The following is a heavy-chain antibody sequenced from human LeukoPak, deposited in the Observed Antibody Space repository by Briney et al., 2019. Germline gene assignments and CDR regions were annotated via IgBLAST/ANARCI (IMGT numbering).Heavy chain of an antibody. V-gene: IGHV3-23*01. Sequence: GGSLRLSCAASGFTFSSYAMSWVRQAPGKGLEWVSAISGSGGSTYYAGSVKGRFTISRDNSRNTLYLQMNSLRAEDTAVYYCAKTRGIAAAGTPYYWGQGTLVTVSS. D-gene: IGHD6-13*01. CDR2: ISGSGGST. J-gene: IGHJ4*02. CDR1: GFTFSSYA. CDR3: AKTRGIAAAGTPYY.